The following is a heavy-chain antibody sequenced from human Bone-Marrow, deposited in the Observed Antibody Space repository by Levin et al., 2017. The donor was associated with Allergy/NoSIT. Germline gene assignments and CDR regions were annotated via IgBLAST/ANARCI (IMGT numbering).Heavy chain of an antibody. V-gene: IGHV1-69*04. CDR3: ARDSLEGPGPGPGFYDY. D-gene: IGHD2/OR15-2a*01. Sequence: KISCQASGGSLRGYTITWVRQAPGQGLEWMGRIIPVLGMTNYAQRFQGRVTFLADKSTSTVYMELNNVRSEDTAVYYCARDSLEGPGPGPGFYDYWGQGTLVTVSS. J-gene: IGHJ4*02. CDR2: IIPVLGMT. CDR1: GGSLRGYT.